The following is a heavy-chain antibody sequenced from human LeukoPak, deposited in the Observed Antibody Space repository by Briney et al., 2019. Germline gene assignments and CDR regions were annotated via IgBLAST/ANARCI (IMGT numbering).Heavy chain of an antibody. D-gene: IGHD4-17*01. V-gene: IGHV3-23*01. J-gene: IGHJ4*02. CDR2: ISGSGGST. CDR1: GFTFSSYA. CDR3: AKDNPRTTVTTLNY. Sequence: GGSLRLSCAASGFTFSSYAMSWVRQAPGKGLEWVSAISGSGGSTYYADSVKGRFTVSRDNSKNTLYLQMNSLRAEDTAVYYCAKDNPRTTVTTLNYWGQGTLVTVSS.